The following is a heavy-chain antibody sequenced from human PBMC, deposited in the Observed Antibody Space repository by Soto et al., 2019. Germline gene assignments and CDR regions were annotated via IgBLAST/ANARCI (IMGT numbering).Heavy chain of an antibody. CDR3: ATRERFFEWLLDPGFDY. D-gene: IGHD3-3*01. V-gene: IGHV1-69*13. CDR1: GGTFSSYA. J-gene: IGHJ4*02. CDR2: IIPMFGTA. Sequence: GASVKVSCKASGGTFSSYAISWLRQAPGQGLEWMGGIIPMFGTAKYAQEFQGRVTITADESTSTAYMELSSLRSEDTAVYYCATRERFFEWLLDPGFDYWGQGTLVTVSS.